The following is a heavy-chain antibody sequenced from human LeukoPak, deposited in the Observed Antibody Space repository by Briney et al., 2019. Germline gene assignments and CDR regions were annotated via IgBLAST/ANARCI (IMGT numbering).Heavy chain of an antibody. V-gene: IGHV1-24*01. J-gene: IGHJ3*02. CDR3: AKVVSWNSGFVAFDI. CDR1: GYTLTELS. Sequence: ASVKVSCKVSGYTLTELSMHWVRQAPGKGLEWMGGFDPEDGETIYAQKFQGRVTMTEDTSTDTAYMELSSLRAEDTAVYYCAKVVSWNSGFVAFDIWGQGTMVTVSS. CDR2: FDPEDGET. D-gene: IGHD1-7*01.